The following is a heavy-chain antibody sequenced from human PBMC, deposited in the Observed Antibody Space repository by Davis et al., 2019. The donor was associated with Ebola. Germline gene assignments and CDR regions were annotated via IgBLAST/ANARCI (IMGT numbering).Heavy chain of an antibody. J-gene: IGHJ6*02. CDR1: RGTFSSYA. CDR2: IIPIFGTA. D-gene: IGHD2-2*01. V-gene: IGHV1-69*06. CDR3: ARGRGSTSRSSGGISYYYYGMDV. Sequence: AASVTVSCQASRGTFSSYAISWVRQAPGQGLEWMGGIIPIFGTANYAQKFQGRVTITADKSTSTAYMELSSLRSEDTAVYYCARGRGSTSRSSGGISYYYYGMDVWGQGTTVTVSS.